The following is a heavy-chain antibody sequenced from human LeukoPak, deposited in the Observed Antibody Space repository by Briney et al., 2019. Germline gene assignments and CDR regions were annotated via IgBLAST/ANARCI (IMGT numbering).Heavy chain of an antibody. CDR2: INHSGST. J-gene: IGHJ4*02. Sequence: PSETLSLTCAVYGGSFSGYYWSWIRQPPGKGLEWIGEINHSGSTNYNPSLKSRVTISVDTSKNQFSLKLSSVTAADTAVHYCARRALYSGSHDWGQGTLVTVSS. D-gene: IGHD1-26*01. CDR1: GGSFSGYY. CDR3: ARRALYSGSHD. V-gene: IGHV4-34*01.